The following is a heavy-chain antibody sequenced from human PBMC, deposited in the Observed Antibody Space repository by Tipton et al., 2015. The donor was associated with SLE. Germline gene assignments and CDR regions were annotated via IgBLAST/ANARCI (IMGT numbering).Heavy chain of an antibody. J-gene: IGHJ4*02. Sequence: SLRLSCTVSGFTFTNAWMSWVRQAPGKGLEWVGRIKSKADGGTIDYVAPVKGRFTMSRDDSKNTLYPQMNSLKTEDTAVYYCIPRGYSGYWGQGTLVTVSS. CDR1: GFTFTNAW. CDR3: IPRGYSGY. CDR2: IKSKADGGTI. D-gene: IGHD5-12*01. V-gene: IGHV3-15*01.